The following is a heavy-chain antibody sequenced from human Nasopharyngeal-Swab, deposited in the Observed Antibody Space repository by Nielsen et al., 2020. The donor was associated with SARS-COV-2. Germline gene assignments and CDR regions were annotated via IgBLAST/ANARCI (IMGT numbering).Heavy chain of an antibody. CDR2: INHSGRT. CDR1: GGFFSGYY. J-gene: IGHJ4*02. V-gene: IGHV4-34*01. D-gene: IGHD4-17*01. Sequence: SETLSLTCAVYGGFFSGYYWRWIRQPPGEGLVWIGEINHSGRTNYTPALKGRVTISGDKPKNQFSRKLSSVTAAETAVYYCARGNGAFDYRGQGTPVTVSS. CDR3: ARGNGAFDY.